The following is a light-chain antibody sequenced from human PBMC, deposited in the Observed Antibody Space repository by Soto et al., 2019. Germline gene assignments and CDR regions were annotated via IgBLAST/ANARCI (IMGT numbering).Light chain of an antibody. Sequence: QSVRTQPASVSGSPGQSITISCTGTSSDIDAYNYVSWYQQHPGKAPKLMIYDVSNRPSGISNRFSGSKSGNTASLTISGPQAEDEADYYCGSYTTSSNYVFGTGTKVTVL. CDR3: GSYTTSSNYV. CDR1: SSDIDAYNY. V-gene: IGLV2-14*01. J-gene: IGLJ1*01. CDR2: DVS.